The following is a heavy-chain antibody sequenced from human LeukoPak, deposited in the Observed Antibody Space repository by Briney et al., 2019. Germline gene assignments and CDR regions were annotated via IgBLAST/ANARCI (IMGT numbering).Heavy chain of an antibody. J-gene: IGHJ4*02. CDR2: ISYDGSNK. CDR1: GFTFSSYA. V-gene: IGHV3-30-3*01. Sequence: GGSLRLSCAASGFTFSSYAMHWVRQAPGKGLEWVAVISYDGSNKYYADSVKGRFTISRDNSKNTLYLQMNSLRAEDTAVYYCARLYCSSTSCYNSLGLDYWGQGTLVTVSS. CDR3: ARLYCSSTSCYNSLGLDY. D-gene: IGHD2-2*02.